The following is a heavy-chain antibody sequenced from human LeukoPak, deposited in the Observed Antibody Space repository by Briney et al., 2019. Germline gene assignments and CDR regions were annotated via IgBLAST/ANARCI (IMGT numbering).Heavy chain of an antibody. V-gene: IGHV3-30*03. Sequence: PGRSLRLSCAASGFTFSSYGMHWFRQAPGKGLEWVAVISYDGSNKYYADSVKGRFTISRDNSKNTVYLQMNSLRAEDTAVYYCAREVPPRGLDYWGQGPRVPVSS. CDR3: AREVPPRGLDY. CDR2: ISYDGSNK. J-gene: IGHJ4*02. CDR1: GFTFSSYG.